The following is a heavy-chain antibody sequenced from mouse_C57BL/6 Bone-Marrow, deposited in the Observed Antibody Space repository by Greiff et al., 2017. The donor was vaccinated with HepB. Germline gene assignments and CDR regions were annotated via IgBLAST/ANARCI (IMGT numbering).Heavy chain of an antibody. Sequence: EVQLQESGGGLVKPGGSLKLSCAASGFTFSSYTMSWVRQTPEKRLEWVATISGGGGNTYYPDSVKGRFTISRDNAKNTLYLQMSSLRSEDTALYYCARQRYYDYWGQGTTLTVSS. CDR2: ISGGGGNT. J-gene: IGHJ2*01. CDR1: GFTFSSYT. CDR3: ARQRYYDY. V-gene: IGHV5-9*01.